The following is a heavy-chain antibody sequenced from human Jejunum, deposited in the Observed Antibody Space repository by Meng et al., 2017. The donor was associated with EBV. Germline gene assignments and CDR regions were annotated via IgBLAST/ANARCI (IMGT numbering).Heavy chain of an antibody. Sequence: LQGSGPRLEKPSGTLSLTCVVSGGFISDYDWWSWVRQPPGEGLEWLGEIYHGGGTKYHPSLESRVTISVDKSKNQFSLKLNSVTVADTAVYYCAGNGYYALEYWGPGILVTVSS. CDR3: AGNGYYALEY. CDR1: GGFISDYDW. J-gene: IGHJ4*02. CDR2: IYHGGGT. D-gene: IGHD3-22*01. V-gene: IGHV4-4*02.